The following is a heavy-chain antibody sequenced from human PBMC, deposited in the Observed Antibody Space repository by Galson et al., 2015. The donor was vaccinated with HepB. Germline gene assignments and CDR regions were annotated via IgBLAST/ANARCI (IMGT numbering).Heavy chain of an antibody. D-gene: IGHD3-10*01. CDR1: GFTFSRYT. V-gene: IGHV3-30*04. CDR2: ISQDGSIT. Sequence: SLRLSCATSGFTFSRYTMHWARQAPGRGMEWVAVISQDGSITHHADSVKGRFTISRDNSKNTLYLQMNSLRGEDTAVYYCARASMVRGVITSYYYYYGMDVWGQGTTVTVSS. J-gene: IGHJ6*02. CDR3: ARASMVRGVITSYYYYYGMDV.